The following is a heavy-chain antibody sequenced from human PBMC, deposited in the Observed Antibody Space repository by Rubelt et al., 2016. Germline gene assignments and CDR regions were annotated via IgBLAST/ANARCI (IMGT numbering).Heavy chain of an antibody. CDR2: IKGDGSQK. J-gene: IGHJ4*02. CDR3: ARGIAVAGTSMFDY. Sequence: GIGLEWVANIKGDGSQKYYVDSVKGRFTISRDNAKNSLYLQMNSLRAEDTAVYYCARGIAVAGTSMFDYWGQGTLVTVSS. V-gene: IGHV3-7*02. D-gene: IGHD6-19*01.